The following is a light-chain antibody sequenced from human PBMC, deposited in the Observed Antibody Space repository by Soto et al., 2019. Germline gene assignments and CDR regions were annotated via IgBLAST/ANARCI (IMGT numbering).Light chain of an antibody. CDR1: QAISTW. Sequence: DIPMTQSPSSVSASVGDRVTITCRASQAISTWLAWYQQKPGKAPKLLIYAAPNMQTGVPSRLSGSGSGTDFTLTISSLQPEDFATYYCQQANSFPRTFGQGTKVEIK. J-gene: IGKJ1*01. CDR2: AAP. V-gene: IGKV1D-12*01. CDR3: QQANSFPRT.